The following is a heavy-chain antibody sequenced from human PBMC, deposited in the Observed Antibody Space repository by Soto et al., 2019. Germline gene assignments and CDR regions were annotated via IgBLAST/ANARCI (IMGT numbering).Heavy chain of an antibody. CDR3: ARVQAPYDSVWGSYLLGWFDP. Sequence: ASVKVSCKASGHAFTKYGIGWLRQAPGQGLEWMGWISAHNGDAKYAQKFQGRLNLTTETSTTTAYMELRRLRSDDTGGYYCARVQAPYDSVWGSYLLGWFDPWGQGTLVTVSS. CDR2: ISAHNGDA. J-gene: IGHJ5*02. CDR1: GHAFTKYG. V-gene: IGHV1-18*04. D-gene: IGHD3-16*02.